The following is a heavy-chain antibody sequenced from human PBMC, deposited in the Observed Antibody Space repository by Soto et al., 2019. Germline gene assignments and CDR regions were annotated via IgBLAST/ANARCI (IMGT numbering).Heavy chain of an antibody. CDR3: ARVVPAASYYYYYGMDV. Sequence: SGKVCGKASGGTFSSYAISWVRQAPGQGLEWMGGIIPIFGTANYAQKFQGRVTITADKSTSTAYMELSSLRSEDTAVYYCARVVPAASYYYYYGMDVWGQGTKVTVSS. CDR2: IIPIFGTA. CDR1: GGTFSSYA. D-gene: IGHD2-2*01. J-gene: IGHJ6*02. V-gene: IGHV1-69*06.